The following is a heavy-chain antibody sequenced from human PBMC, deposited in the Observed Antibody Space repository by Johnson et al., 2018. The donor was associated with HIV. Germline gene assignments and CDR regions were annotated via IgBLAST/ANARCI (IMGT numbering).Heavy chain of an antibody. CDR1: GITVGTNY. V-gene: IGHV3-66*02. Sequence: VQLVESGGGLVQPGGSLRLSCAASGITVGTNYMTWVRQAPGKGLEWVSSIFSVGDSYYADSLKGRFTISTDNSRHMVYLQMNSLRPEYTAVYYCARDGRDLVTRGSFDVWGQGTVVTVSS. D-gene: IGHD3-9*01. CDR2: IFSVGDS. J-gene: IGHJ3*01. CDR3: ARDGRDLVTRGSFDV.